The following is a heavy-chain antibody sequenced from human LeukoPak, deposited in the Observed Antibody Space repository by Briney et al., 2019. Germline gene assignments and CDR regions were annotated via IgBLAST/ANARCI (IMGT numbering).Heavy chain of an antibody. V-gene: IGHV4-59*01. J-gene: IGHJ2*01. D-gene: IGHD6-19*01. CDR1: GGSISTYY. CDR3: ARVAVAGPHWYFDL. Sequence: SETLSLTCTVSGGSISTYYWSWIRQPPGKGLEWIGYIYYSGSTNYNPSLKSRVTMSIDTSKNQFSLKLSSVTAADTAVYYCARVAVAGPHWYFDLWGRGSLVTVSS. CDR2: IYYSGST.